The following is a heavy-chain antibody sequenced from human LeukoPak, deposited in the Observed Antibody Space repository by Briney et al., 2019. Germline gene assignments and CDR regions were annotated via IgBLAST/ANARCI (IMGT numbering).Heavy chain of an antibody. CDR2: ISGSGDST. J-gene: IGHJ4*02. CDR3: AKGREAYSGSYTPFAS. V-gene: IGHV3-23*01. Sequence: GGSLRLSCAASGFTFSSYAMNWVRQAPGKGLERVSTISGSGDSTYYTDSVKGRFTISRDSSKNTLYLQMNSLRAEDTAVYYCAKGREAYSGSYTPFASWGQGILVAVSS. D-gene: IGHD1-26*01. CDR1: GFTFSSYA.